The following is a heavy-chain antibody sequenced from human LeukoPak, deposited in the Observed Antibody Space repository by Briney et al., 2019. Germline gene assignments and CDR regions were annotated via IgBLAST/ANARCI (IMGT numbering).Heavy chain of an antibody. CDR3: GKVPVAGLEN. D-gene: IGHD4-23*01. Sequence: PGGSLRLSCAASGFTFSSYAMRWVRQAPGKGLEWVTGISGSGGSTYYADYVKGRFTMSRDNSKNTLYLQMNSLRAEDTDVYYCGKVPVAGLENWGQGTLVTVSS. J-gene: IGHJ1*01. CDR2: ISGSGGST. V-gene: IGHV3-23*01. CDR1: GFTFSSYA.